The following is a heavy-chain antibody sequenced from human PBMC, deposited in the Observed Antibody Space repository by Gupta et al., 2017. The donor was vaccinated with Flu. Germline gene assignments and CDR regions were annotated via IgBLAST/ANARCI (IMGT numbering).Heavy chain of an antibody. D-gene: IGHD2-21*02. CDR2: INPDSGGT. J-gene: IGHJ6*02. CDR3: ARSVATYCGGDCYFSYYYYGMDV. V-gene: IGHV1-2*02. Sequence: QAPGQGLEWMGWINPDSGGTNYAQKLQGRVTMTRDTSSNTAYMELSTLRADDTAVYYCARSVATYCGGDCYFSYYYYGMDVWGQGITVTVSS.